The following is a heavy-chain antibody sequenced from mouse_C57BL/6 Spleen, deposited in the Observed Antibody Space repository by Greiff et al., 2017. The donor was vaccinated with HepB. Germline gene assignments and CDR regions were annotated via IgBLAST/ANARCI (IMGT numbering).Heavy chain of an antibody. J-gene: IGHJ2*01. CDR3: TTDYSNHLYYFDY. CDR2: IDPENGDT. D-gene: IGHD2-5*01. Sequence: VQLKQSGAELVRPGASVKLSCTASGFNIKDDYMHWVKQRPEQGLEWIGWIDPENGDTEYASKFQGKATITADTSSNTAYLQLSSLTSEDTAVYYCTTDYSNHLYYFDYWGQGTTLTVSS. V-gene: IGHV14-4*01. CDR1: GFNIKDDY.